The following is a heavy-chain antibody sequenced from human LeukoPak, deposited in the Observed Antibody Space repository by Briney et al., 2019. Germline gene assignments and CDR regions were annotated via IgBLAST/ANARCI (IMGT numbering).Heavy chain of an antibody. CDR3: ARDRVDTAYGGSYY. CDR1: GYTFTRYG. D-gene: IGHD5-18*01. CDR2: ISPYNGNT. J-gene: IGHJ4*02. V-gene: IGHV1-18*01. Sequence: ASVKVSCKASGYTFTRYGISWVRQAPGQGLEWMGWISPYNGNTNSAQKLQGRVTMTTDTSTSTAYMELRSLRSDDTAVYYCARDRVDTAYGGSYYWGQGTLVTVSS.